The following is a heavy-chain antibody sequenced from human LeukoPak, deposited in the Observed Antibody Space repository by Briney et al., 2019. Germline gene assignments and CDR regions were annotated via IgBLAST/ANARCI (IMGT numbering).Heavy chain of an antibody. V-gene: IGHV4-59*01. Sequence: SETLSHTCTVSGGSISSYYWSWIRQPPGKGLEWIGYIYYSGSTNYNPSLKSRVTISVDTSKNQFSLKLSSVTAADTAVYYCASKVYCSSTSCYGEHWGQGTLVTVSS. J-gene: IGHJ1*01. D-gene: IGHD2-2*01. CDR2: IYYSGST. CDR3: ASKVYCSSTSCYGEH. CDR1: GGSISSYY.